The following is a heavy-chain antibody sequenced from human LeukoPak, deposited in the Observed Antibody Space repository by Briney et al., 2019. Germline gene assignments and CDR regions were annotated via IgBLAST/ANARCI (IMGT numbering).Heavy chain of an antibody. CDR2: IYPGDSDT. V-gene: IGHV5-51*01. D-gene: IGHD6-6*01. J-gene: IGHJ4*02. CDR1: GYSFTSYW. Sequence: GESLKISYRASGYSFTSYWIGWVRQMPGKGLEWMGIIYPGDSDTRYSPSFQGQVTISADKSISTAYLQWSSLKTSDTAMYYCARLGGRIAARSSREGFDSWGQGTLVTVSS. CDR3: ARLGGRIAARSSREGFDS.